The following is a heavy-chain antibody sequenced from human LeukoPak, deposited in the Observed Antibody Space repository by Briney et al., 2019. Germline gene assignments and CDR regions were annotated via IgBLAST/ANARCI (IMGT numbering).Heavy chain of an antibody. Sequence: PGGSLRLSCAASGFTFSSYSMNWVRQAPGKGLEWVSYISSSSSTIYYADSVKGRFTISRDNAKNSLYLQMNSLRAEDTAVYYCARDSGVDFDYWGQGTLLTVSS. CDR2: ISSSSSTI. D-gene: IGHD3-10*01. V-gene: IGHV3-48*04. CDR1: GFTFSSYS. CDR3: ARDSGVDFDY. J-gene: IGHJ4*02.